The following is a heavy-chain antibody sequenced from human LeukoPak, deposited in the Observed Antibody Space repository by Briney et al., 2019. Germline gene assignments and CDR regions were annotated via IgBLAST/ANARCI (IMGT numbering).Heavy chain of an antibody. V-gene: IGHV3-30*01. CDR2: ISYDGSNK. CDR1: GFTLSSYA. D-gene: IGHD6-19*01. CDR3: ARSGYSSGWYYYYMDV. J-gene: IGHJ6*03. Sequence: GGSLRLSCAASGFTLSSYAMHWVRQAPGKGLEWVAVISYDGSNKYYADSVKGRFTISRDNSKNTLYLQMNSLRAEDTAVYYCARSGYSSGWYYYYMDVWGKGTTVTVSS.